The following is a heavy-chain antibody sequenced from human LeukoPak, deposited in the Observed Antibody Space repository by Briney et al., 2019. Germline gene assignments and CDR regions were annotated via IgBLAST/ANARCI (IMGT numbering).Heavy chain of an antibody. D-gene: IGHD6-19*01. Sequence: GGSLRLSCAASGFTFSSYGMHWVRQAPGKGLEWVAFIRYDGSNKYYADSVKGRFTISRDNAKNSLYLQMNSLRAEDTALYHCARSDDSSGWFGAFDIWGQGTMVTVSS. J-gene: IGHJ3*02. V-gene: IGHV3-30*02. CDR3: ARSDDSSGWFGAFDI. CDR2: IRYDGSNK. CDR1: GFTFSSYG.